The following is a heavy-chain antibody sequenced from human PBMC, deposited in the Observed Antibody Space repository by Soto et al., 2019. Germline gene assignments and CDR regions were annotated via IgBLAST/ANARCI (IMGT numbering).Heavy chain of an antibody. J-gene: IGHJ3*02. CDR3: ARVIEYAQVVTADHAAFDI. CDR1: GFTFSDYY. Sequence: GGSLRLSCAASGFTFSDYYMSWIRQAPGKGLEWVSYISSSSSYTNYADSVKGRFTISRDNAKNSLYLQMNSLRAEDTAVYYCARVIEYAQVVTADHAAFDIWGQGTMVTVSS. V-gene: IGHV3-11*06. CDR2: ISSSSSYT. D-gene: IGHD2-21*02.